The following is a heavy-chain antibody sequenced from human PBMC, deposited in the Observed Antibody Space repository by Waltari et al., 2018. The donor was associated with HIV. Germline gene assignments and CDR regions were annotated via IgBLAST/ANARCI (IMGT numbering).Heavy chain of an antibody. V-gene: IGHV3-73*02. J-gene: IGHJ4*02. Sequence: EVNLLELGGGLVQPGGPRGVSCPASESPFSACAIHWFRKASGKGLEWFGRIRSRGNRYSTAYGASVKGRLTVARDDSKNTAYLQMNNLKTEDTAVYYCTRALDYWGQGTLVTVSP. CDR3: TRALDY. CDR1: ESPFSACA. CDR2: IRSRGNRYST.